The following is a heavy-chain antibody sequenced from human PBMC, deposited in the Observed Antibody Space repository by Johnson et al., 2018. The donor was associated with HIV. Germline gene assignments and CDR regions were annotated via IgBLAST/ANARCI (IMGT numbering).Heavy chain of an antibody. CDR3: ARGEAADGAFDI. Sequence: QLVESGGVVVQPGGSLRLSCAASGFTFDDYAMHWVRQAPGKGLEWVAFIRYDGSNKYYGDSVKGRFTISRYNARNSLYLQMDSLRPDDTALYYCARGEAADGAFDIWGQGTMVTVSS. V-gene: IGHV3-30*02. CDR1: GFTFDDYA. CDR2: IRYDGSNK. D-gene: IGHD6-13*01. J-gene: IGHJ3*02.